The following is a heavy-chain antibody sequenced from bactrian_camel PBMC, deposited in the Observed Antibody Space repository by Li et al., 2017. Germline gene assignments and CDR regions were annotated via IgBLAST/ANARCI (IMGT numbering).Heavy chain of an antibody. CDR1: GNTYRSGC. J-gene: IGHJ4*01. Sequence: HVQLVESGGGSVQAGGSLRLSCAASGNTYRSGCVGWFRQVSGNERGGVASISGRGTGTSYADSVKGRFTISQDSAKNAVYLQMNNLEPEDTAMYYCAARVPRVGWIPVCTPNSYEYTHWGQGTQVTVS. CDR3: AARVPRVGWIPVCTPNSYEYTH. V-gene: IGHV3S53*01. CDR2: ISGRGTGT. D-gene: IGHD3*01.